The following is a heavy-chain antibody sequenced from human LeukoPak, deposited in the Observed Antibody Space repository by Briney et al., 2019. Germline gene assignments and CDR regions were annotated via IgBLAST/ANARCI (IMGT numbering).Heavy chain of an antibody. J-gene: IGHJ4*02. CDR2: IYHSGST. CDR3: ARTPLSAGSGYYPQQGDY. Sequence: PSQTLSLTCTVSGGSISSGGYYWSWIRQPPGKGLEWIGYIYHSGSTYYNPSLKSRVTISVDRSKNQFSLKLSSVTAADTAVYYCARTPLSAGSGYYPQQGDYWGQGTLVTVSS. V-gene: IGHV4-30-2*01. CDR1: GGSISSGGYY. D-gene: IGHD3-22*01.